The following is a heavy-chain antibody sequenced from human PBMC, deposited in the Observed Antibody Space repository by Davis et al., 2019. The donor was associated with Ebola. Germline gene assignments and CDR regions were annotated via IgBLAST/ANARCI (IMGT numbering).Heavy chain of an antibody. Sequence: GGSLRLSCAASGFTSSSYAMSWVRQAPGKGLEWVSSISSSSSYIYYADSVKGRFTISRDNAKNSLYLQMNSLRAEDTAVYYCAREAIRQRGYYWGQGTLVTVSS. D-gene: IGHD3-10*01. CDR3: AREAIRQRGYY. V-gene: IGHV3-21*01. J-gene: IGHJ4*02. CDR1: GFTSSSYA. CDR2: ISSSSSYI.